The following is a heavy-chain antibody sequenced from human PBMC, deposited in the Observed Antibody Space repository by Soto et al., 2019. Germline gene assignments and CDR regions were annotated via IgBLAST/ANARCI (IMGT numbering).Heavy chain of an antibody. V-gene: IGHV3-21*01. CDR2: ITYSSNYI. Sequence: GGSLRLSCASSGFTFSTYSMNWVRQAPGKGLDWVSSITYSSNYIYYADSVKGRFTISRDNAKNSLYLQMNSLRAEDTAVYYCARSRSGWYSAIDYWGQGTLVTVS. J-gene: IGHJ4*02. CDR3: ARSRSGWYSAIDY. CDR1: GFTFSTYS. D-gene: IGHD6-19*01.